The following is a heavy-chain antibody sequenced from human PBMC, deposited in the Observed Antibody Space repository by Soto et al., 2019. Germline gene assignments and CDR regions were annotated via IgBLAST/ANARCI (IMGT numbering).Heavy chain of an antibody. V-gene: IGHV5-10-1*01. CDR2: IDPSGSYT. Sequence: PGEALKISCQGSGYRFSSYWITWVRQKPGKGLEWMGRIDPSGSYTNYSASFEGHVTISADEANSTAYLQWSSLKASDSAMYYCASHAVITYGGVIVSNYHAYWGHGTLVTVSS. CDR1: GYRFSSYW. CDR3: ASHAVITYGGVIVSNYHAY. D-gene: IGHD3-16*02. J-gene: IGHJ4*01.